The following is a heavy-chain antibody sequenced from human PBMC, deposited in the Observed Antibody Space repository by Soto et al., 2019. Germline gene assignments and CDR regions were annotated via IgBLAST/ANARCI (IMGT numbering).Heavy chain of an antibody. J-gene: IGHJ5*02. CDR1: GGSFSGYY. CDR2: INHSGST. D-gene: IGHD3-10*01. V-gene: IGHV4-34*01. Sequence: PSETLSLTCAVYGGSFSGYYWSWIRQPPGKGLEWIGEINHSGSTNYNPSLKSRVTISVDTSKNQFSLKLSSVTAADTAVYYCARRSSLYYGSRRPSPMPARFDPWGQGTLVTVSS. CDR3: ARRSSLYYGSRRPSPMPARFDP.